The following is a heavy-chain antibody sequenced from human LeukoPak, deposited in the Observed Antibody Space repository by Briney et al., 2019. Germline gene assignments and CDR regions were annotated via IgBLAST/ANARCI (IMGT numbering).Heavy chain of an antibody. CDR2: ISAYNGNT. D-gene: IGHD3-16*02. CDR1: GYTFTIYD. V-gene: IGHV1-18*01. CDR3: ARDHRGFDY. Sequence: ASVKVSCKASGYTFTIYDINWVRQATGQGLEWMGWISAYNGNTNYAQKLQGRVTMTTDTSTSTAYMELRSLRSDDTAVYYCARDHRGFDYWGQGTLVTVSS. J-gene: IGHJ4*02.